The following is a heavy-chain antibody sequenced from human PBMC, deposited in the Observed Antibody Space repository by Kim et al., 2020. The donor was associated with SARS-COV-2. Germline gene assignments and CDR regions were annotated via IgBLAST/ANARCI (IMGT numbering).Heavy chain of an antibody. CDR1: GFTFSSYC. CDR2: ITYDGSNK. J-gene: IGHJ6*02. Sequence: GGSLRLSCAASGFTFSSYCMHWVRQAPGKGLVWVSVITYDGSNKYYADSVKGRFTISRDNSKNTLYLQMNSLRAEDTAVYYCVKELPSGYSCGWAYYCLGMDVWGQGTTVTVSS. V-gene: IGHV3-30*18. CDR3: VKELPSGYSCGWAYYCLGMDV. D-gene: IGHD6-19*01.